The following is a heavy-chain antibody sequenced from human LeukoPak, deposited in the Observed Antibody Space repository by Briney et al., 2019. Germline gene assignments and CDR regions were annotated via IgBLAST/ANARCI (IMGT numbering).Heavy chain of an antibody. J-gene: IGHJ4*02. CDR3: ARRYSNYFFDY. CDR1: GGSISSSSYY. CDR2: IYYSGST. D-gene: IGHD4-11*01. Sequence: PSETLSLTCTVSGGSISSSSYYWGWIRQPPGKGLEWIGSIYYSGSTYYNPSLKSRVTIPVDTSKNQFSLKLSSVTAADTAVYYCARRYSNYFFDYWGQGTLVTVSS. V-gene: IGHV4-39*01.